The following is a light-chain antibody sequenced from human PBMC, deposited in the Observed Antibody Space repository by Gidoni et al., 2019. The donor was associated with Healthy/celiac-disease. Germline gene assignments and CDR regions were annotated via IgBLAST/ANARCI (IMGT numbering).Light chain of an antibody. CDR3: CSYAGSNWV. CDR2: EVS. Sequence: SALTQPASVSGSPGQSITISCTGTSTDVGSYNLVSWYQQHPGKAPKLMIDEVSKRPSGVSNRFSGSKSGNTAALTISGLQAEDEADYYCCSYAGSNWVFGGGTKLTVL. V-gene: IGLV2-23*02. J-gene: IGLJ3*02. CDR1: STDVGSYNL.